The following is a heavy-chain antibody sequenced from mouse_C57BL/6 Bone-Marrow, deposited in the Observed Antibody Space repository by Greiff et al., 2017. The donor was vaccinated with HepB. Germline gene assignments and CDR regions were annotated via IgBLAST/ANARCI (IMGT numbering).Heavy chain of an antibody. Sequence: QVQLKESGPGLVQPSQSLSITCTVSGFSLTSYGVHWVRQSPGKGLEWLGVIWRGGSTDYNAAFMSRLSITKDNSKSQVFFKMNSLQADDTAIYYCAKNYYGSPWYFDVWGTGTTVTVSS. CDR3: AKNYYGSPWYFDV. V-gene: IGHV2-5*01. J-gene: IGHJ1*03. CDR1: GFSLTSYG. CDR2: IWRGGST. D-gene: IGHD1-1*01.